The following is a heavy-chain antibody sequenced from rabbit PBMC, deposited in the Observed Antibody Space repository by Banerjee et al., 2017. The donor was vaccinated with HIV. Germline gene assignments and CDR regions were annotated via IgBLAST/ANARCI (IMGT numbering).Heavy chain of an antibody. CDR2: IYSSSGTT. CDR3: ARGVYATYADDAYSYYFNL. CDR1: GFSFSSSYY. Sequence: QQQLEESGGGLVKPEGSLTLTCTASGFSFSSSYYMCWVRQAPGKGLELIACIYSSSGTTWYASWVNGRFTISRSTSLNTVDLKMTSLTAADTATYFCARGVYATYADDAYSYYFNLWGPGTLVTVS. J-gene: IGHJ4*01. V-gene: IGHV1S43*01. D-gene: IGHD6-1*01.